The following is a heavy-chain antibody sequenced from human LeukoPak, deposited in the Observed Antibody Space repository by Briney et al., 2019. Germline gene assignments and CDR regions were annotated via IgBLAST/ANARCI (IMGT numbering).Heavy chain of an antibody. Sequence: GGSLRLSCTASGFTFGDYAMRWVRQAPGKGLEGVGFIRSKAYGGTTEYAASVKGRFTISRDDSKSIAYLQLNSLKTEDKAVYYCTRDRSWYSSGWYYGYWGQGTLVTVSS. CDR3: TRDRSWYSSGWYYGY. CDR1: GFTFGDYA. V-gene: IGHV3-49*04. J-gene: IGHJ4*02. D-gene: IGHD6-19*01. CDR2: IRSKAYGGTT.